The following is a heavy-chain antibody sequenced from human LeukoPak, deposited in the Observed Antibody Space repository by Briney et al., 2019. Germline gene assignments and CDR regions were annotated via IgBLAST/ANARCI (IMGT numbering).Heavy chain of an antibody. V-gene: IGHV3-48*03. Sequence: PGGSLRLSCAVSGFTFSSYEMNWVRQAPGKGLEWISYISSSGSTIYYTESVKGRFTISRDNAKNSLYLQMNSLRAEDTAVYYCARALWFGTSFDYWGQGTLVTVSS. CDR3: ARALWFGTSFDY. CDR1: GFTFSSYE. CDR2: ISSSGSTI. D-gene: IGHD3-10*01. J-gene: IGHJ4*02.